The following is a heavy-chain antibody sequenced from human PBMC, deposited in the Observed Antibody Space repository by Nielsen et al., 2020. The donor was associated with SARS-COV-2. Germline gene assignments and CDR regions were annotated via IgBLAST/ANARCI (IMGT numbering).Heavy chain of an antibody. CDR3: ARGRRFLNVRRAYGMDV. J-gene: IGHJ6*02. Sequence: ASVKVSCKASGYTFTSYGISWVRQAPGQGLEWMGWISAYNSNTNYAQKLQGRVTMTTDTSTSTAYMELRSLRSEDTAVYYCARGRRFLNVRRAYGMDVWGQGTTVTVSS. V-gene: IGHV1-18*01. CDR2: ISAYNSNT. CDR1: GYTFTSYG. D-gene: IGHD3-3*01.